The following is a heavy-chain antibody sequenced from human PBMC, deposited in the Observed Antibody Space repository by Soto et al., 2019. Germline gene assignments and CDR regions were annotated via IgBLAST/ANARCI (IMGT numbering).Heavy chain of an antibody. V-gene: IGHV4-4*02. J-gene: IGHJ4*02. CDR3: AKKEYLVGIFDY. D-gene: IGHD2-15*01. CDR1: GDSISSSNW. Sequence: QVQLQESGPGLVKPSGTLSLTCAVSGDSISSSNWWSWVRQPPGKGLEWIGEIYHSGSTNYNPSLRSRVTISVDKYKNQFSLKLSSVTAADTAVYYCAKKEYLVGIFDYWGQGILVTVSS. CDR2: IYHSGST.